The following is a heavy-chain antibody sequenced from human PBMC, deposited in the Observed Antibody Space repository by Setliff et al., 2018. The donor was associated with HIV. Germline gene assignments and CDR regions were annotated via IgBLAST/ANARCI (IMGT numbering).Heavy chain of an antibody. CDR2: IYYSGNT. Sequence: SETLSLTCSVSGGSINSDNYYWGWIRQAPGKGLEWIGSIYYSGNTYYNPSLKSRVTISTDTSRNQFSLRLSSVTAADTAIYYCARVPTSSWYVTTQRTKEYFHHWGQGTLVTVSS. CDR1: GGSINSDNYY. CDR3: ARVPTSSWYVTTQRTKEYFHH. J-gene: IGHJ1*01. D-gene: IGHD6-13*01. V-gene: IGHV4-39*07.